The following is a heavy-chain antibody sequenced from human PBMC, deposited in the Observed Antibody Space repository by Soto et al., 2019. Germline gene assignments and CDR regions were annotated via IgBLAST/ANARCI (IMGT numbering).Heavy chain of an antibody. CDR3: ARVRYYDSKAGFDI. V-gene: IGHV1-69*06. J-gene: IGHJ3*02. Sequence: SVKVSWKASGGTFSSYAISWVRQAPGQGLEWMGGIIPIFGTANYAQKFQGRVTITAGKSTSTAYMELSSLRSEDTAVYYCARVRYYDSKAGFDIWGQGTMVTVSS. CDR2: IIPIFGTA. D-gene: IGHD3-22*01. CDR1: GGTFSSYA.